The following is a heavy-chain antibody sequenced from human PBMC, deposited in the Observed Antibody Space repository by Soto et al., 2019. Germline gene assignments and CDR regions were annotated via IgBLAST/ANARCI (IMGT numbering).Heavy chain of an antibody. CDR1: GFTFSSYG. CDR2: IWYDGSNK. D-gene: IGHD3-3*01. Sequence: GGSLRLSCAASGFTFSSYGMHWVRQAPGKGLEWVAVIWYDGSNKYYADSVKGRFTISRDNSKNPLYLQMNSLRAEDTAVYYCAIFGVATQFDYWGQGTLVTVSS. J-gene: IGHJ4*02. V-gene: IGHV3-33*01. CDR3: AIFGVATQFDY.